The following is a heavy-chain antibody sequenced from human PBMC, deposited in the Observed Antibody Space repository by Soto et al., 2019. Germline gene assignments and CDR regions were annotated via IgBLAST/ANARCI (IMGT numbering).Heavy chain of an antibody. CDR2: IIPMSGTA. J-gene: IGHJ6*02. V-gene: IGHV1-69*01. Sequence: QVQLVQSGAEVQKPGSSVKVSCKASGGTFSSYAISWVRQAPGHGLDWMGGIIPMSGTANYAQKFQGRVTITADESTSTAYMELSSLRAEDTAVYYCARSQGGRISVEIYCYYYYGMDVWGHGTTVTVSS. D-gene: IGHD2-15*01. CDR1: GGTFSSYA. CDR3: ARSQGGRISVEIYCYYYYGMDV.